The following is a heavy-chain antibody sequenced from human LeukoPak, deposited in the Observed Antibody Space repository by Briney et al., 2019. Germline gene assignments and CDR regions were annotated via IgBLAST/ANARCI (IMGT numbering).Heavy chain of an antibody. CDR1: GFTFSSYG. J-gene: IGHJ4*02. D-gene: IGHD3-9*01. Sequence: GGSLRLSCAASGFTFSSYGMHWVRQAPGKGLEWVAFIRYDGSNKYYAGSVKGRFTISRDNSKNTLYLQMNSLRAEDTALYYCARDGPYDILTGYYDYWGQGILVTVSS. CDR3: ARDGPYDILTGYYDY. CDR2: IRYDGSNK. V-gene: IGHV3-30*02.